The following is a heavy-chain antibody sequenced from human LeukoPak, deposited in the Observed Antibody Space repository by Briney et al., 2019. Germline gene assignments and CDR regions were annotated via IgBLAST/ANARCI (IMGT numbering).Heavy chain of an antibody. J-gene: IGHJ4*02. V-gene: IGHV1-2*02. CDR2: INPNSGDT. CDR3: ARGRSGSYYYYFDY. CDR1: GYIFTGYY. Sequence: ASVKVSCKASGYIFTGYYMHWVRQAPGQGLEWMGWINPNSGDTNYAQKFQGRVTMTRDTSISTAYMELSRLRSDDTAVYYCARGRSGSYYYYFDYWGQGTLVTVSS. D-gene: IGHD3-10*01.